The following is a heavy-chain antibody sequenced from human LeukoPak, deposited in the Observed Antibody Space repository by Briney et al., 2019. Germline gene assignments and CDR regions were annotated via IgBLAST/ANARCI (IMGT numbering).Heavy chain of an antibody. Sequence: SETLSLTCAVYGGSFSGYYWSWIRQPPGKGLEWIGEINHSGSTNYNPSLKSRVTISVDTSKNQFSLKLSSVTAADTAVYYCARVGIVVVPAAPPTHMDVWGKATTVTVSS. V-gene: IGHV4-34*01. CDR1: GGSFSGYY. CDR3: ARVGIVVVPAAPPTHMDV. D-gene: IGHD2-2*01. J-gene: IGHJ6*03. CDR2: INHSGST.